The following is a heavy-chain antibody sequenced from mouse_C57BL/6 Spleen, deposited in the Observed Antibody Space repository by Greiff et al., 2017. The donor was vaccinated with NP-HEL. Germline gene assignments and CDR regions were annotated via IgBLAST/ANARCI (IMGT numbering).Heavy chain of an antibody. CDR1: GYAFSSYW. CDR3: ARKRAYYSNYDAMDY. CDR2: IYPGDGDT. V-gene: IGHV1-80*01. J-gene: IGHJ4*01. D-gene: IGHD2-5*01. Sequence: VQLQQSGAELVKPGASVKISCKASGYAFSSYWMNWVKQRPGKGLEWIGQIYPGDGDTNYNGKFKGKATLTADKSSSTAYMQLSSLTSEDSAVYFCARKRAYYSNYDAMDYWGQGTSVTVSS.